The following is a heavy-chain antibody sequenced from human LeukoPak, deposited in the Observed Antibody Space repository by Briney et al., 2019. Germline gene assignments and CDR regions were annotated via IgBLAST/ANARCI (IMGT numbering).Heavy chain of an antibody. Sequence: GGSLRLSCAASGFTFSTYGMHWVRQAPGKGLEWVAFIRYNGNNKYYADSVKGRFTISRDNSKNTLFLQMNSLRAEDTAVYYCAKEASRGSSFAYAPIEKPYYLDYWGQGTLVTVSS. CDR3: AKEASRGSSFAYAPIEKPYYLDY. CDR1: GFTFSTYG. D-gene: IGHD5-18*01. J-gene: IGHJ4*02. CDR2: IRYNGNNK. V-gene: IGHV3-30*02.